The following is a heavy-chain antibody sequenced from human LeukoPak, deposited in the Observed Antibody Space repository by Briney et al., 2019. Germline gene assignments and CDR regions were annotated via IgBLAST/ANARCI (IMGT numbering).Heavy chain of an antibody. CDR1: GFTFSSYW. J-gene: IGHJ4*02. CDR2: IKQDGSEK. CDR3: AKARSAVAGDFDY. D-gene: IGHD6-19*01. Sequence: PGGSLRLSCAASGFTFSSYWMSWVRQAPGNGLEWVANIKQDGSEKYYVDSVKGRFTISRDNSKNTLYLQMNSLRAEDTAVYYCAKARSAVAGDFDYWGQGTLVTVSS. V-gene: IGHV3-7*01.